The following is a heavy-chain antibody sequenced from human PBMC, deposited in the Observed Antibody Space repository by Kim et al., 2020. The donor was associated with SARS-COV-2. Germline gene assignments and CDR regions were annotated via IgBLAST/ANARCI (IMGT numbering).Heavy chain of an antibody. CDR1: GFTFSRFA. D-gene: IGHD4-4*01. Sequence: GGSLRLSCAASGFTFSRFAMSWVRQAPGKGLEWVSAISGSGGSTYYADSVKGRFTISRDNSKNTLYLQMNSLRAEDTAVYYCAKESPGTSNYDSYYYYYGMDVWGQGITVTVSS. CDR2: ISGSGGST. J-gene: IGHJ6*02. V-gene: IGHV3-23*01. CDR3: AKESPGTSNYDSYYYYYGMDV.